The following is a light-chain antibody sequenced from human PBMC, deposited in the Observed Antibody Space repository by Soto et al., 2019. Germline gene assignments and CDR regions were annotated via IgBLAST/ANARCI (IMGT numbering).Light chain of an antibody. Sequence: QSVLTQPASVSGSPGQSITISCTGTSSDVGGYNYVSWYQHHPVKAPKLIIYDVTNRPSGVSDRFSGSKSGNTASLTISGLQAEDEADYYCNSYTSSSTRVFGGGTKLTVL. V-gene: IGLV2-14*03. J-gene: IGLJ3*02. CDR2: DVT. CDR1: SSDVGGYNY. CDR3: NSYTSSSTRV.